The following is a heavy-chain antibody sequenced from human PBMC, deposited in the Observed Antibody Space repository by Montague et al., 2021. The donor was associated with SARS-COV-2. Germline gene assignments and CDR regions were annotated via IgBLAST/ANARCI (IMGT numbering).Heavy chain of an antibody. CDR1: GGSIRTSSYY. V-gene: IGHV4-39*01. CDR3: AMRGGALDAFDI. Sequence: SETLSLTCTVYGGSIRTSSYYWGWIRQPPGKGLDWIGSIYYSGSTYYNPSLKSRVTISVDTSKNQFSLKLSSVTAADTAVYYCAMRGGALDAFDIWGQGTMVIVSS. CDR2: IYYSGST. D-gene: IGHD4-17*01. J-gene: IGHJ3*02.